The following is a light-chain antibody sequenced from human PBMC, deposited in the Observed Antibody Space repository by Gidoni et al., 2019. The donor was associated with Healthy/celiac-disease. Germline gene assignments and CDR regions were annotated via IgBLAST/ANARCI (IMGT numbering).Light chain of an antibody. CDR2: EVS. CDR1: SSDVGSYNL. J-gene: IGLJ2*01. Sequence: HSALTPPASVSGSPGQATTISCTGTSSDVGSYNLVSWYQQHPGKAPKLMIYEVSKRPSGVSNRFSGSKSGNTASLTISGLQAEDEADYYCCSYAGSVVFGGGTKLTVL. V-gene: IGLV2-23*02. CDR3: CSYAGSVV.